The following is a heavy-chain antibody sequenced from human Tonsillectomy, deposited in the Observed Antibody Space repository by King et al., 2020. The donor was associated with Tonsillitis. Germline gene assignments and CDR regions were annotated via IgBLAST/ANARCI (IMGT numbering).Heavy chain of an antibody. Sequence: LQLQESGPGLVKPSETLSLTCTVSGGSISSSSYYWGWIRQPPGKGLECIGSIYYIGSTHYNPSLKSRVTISVDTSKNPFSLELTSVTAADTAVYYCARRIPASLTWFDPWGQGTLVTVSS. V-gene: IGHV4-39*01. J-gene: IGHJ5*02. CDR1: GGSISSSSYY. CDR3: ARRIPASLTWFDP. CDR2: IYYIGST. D-gene: IGHD2-2*01.